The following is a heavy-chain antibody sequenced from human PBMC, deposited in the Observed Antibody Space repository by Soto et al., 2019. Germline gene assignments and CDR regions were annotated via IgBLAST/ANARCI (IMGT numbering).Heavy chain of an antibody. V-gene: IGHV3-23*01. D-gene: IGHD3-22*01. CDR2: ISGSGAST. Sequence: PGGSLRLSCAVSGFTFSNYAMSWVRQAPGKGLDWVSAISGSGASTYNADSVKGRFTISRDNSKNTLYLQMNSLRAEDTALYYCAKKDGTDGYYDAFDIWGQGTMVTVPS. J-gene: IGHJ3*02. CDR1: GFTFSNYA. CDR3: AKKDGTDGYYDAFDI.